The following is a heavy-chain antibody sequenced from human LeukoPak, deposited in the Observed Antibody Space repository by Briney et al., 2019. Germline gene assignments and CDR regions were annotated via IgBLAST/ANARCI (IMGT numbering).Heavy chain of an antibody. CDR1: GFIFSSAW. CDR2: IKQDGSEK. V-gene: IGHV3-7*01. CDR3: ARDRGSSSWYDFDY. Sequence: PGGSLRLSCAASGFIFSSAWMSWVRQAPGKGLEWVANIKQDGSEKYYVDSVKGRFAISRDSAKNSLYLQMNSLRAEDTAVYYCARDRGSSSWYDFDYWGQGTLVTVSS. D-gene: IGHD6-13*01. J-gene: IGHJ4*02.